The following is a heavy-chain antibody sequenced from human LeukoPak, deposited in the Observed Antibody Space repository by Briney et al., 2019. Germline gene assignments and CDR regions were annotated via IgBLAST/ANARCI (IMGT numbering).Heavy chain of an antibody. V-gene: IGHV3-23*01. J-gene: IGHJ4*02. CDR3: ARHGGMVVIITLAS. CDR2: ISGGAGST. D-gene: IGHD3-22*01. CDR1: GFTFSNYA. Sequence: QTGGSPRLSCGASGFTFSNYAMSWVRQAPGKGLEWVSAISGGAGSTYYTDSVKGRFTISRDNSKSTLYLQMNNLRAEDAAVYYCARHGGMVVIITLASWGQGTLVTVSS.